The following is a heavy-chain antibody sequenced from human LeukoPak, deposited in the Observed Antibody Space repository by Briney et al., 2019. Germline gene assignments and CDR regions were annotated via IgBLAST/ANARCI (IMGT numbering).Heavy chain of an antibody. CDR1: GFTFSSYE. CDR2: INNDGSTT. J-gene: IGHJ5*02. V-gene: IGHV3-74*01. D-gene: IGHD1-26*01. Sequence: GGSLRLSCAASGFTFSSYEMNWVRQAPGKGLEWVSHINNDGSTTNYTDSVKGRFTFSRDNAKNTLFLQMNSLKTQDTACYYCSRRWWELGDGGETWGQGTLVAVSS. CDR3: SRRWWELGDGGET.